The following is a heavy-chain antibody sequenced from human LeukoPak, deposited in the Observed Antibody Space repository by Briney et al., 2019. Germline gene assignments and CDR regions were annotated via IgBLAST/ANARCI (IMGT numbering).Heavy chain of an antibody. D-gene: IGHD2-2*01. V-gene: IGHV3-66*01. CDR1: GFTVSSNY. J-gene: IGHJ4*02. CDR2: IYSGGST. Sequence: GGSLRLSCAASGFTVSSNYMSWVRQAPGKGLEWVSVIYSGGSTYYADSVKGRFTISRDNSKNTLYLQMNSLKTEDTAVYYCTTALVRRVSDWGQGTLVTVSS. CDR3: TTALVRRVSD.